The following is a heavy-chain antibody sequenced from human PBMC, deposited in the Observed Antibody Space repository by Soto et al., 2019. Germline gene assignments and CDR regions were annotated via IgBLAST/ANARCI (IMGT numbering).Heavy chain of an antibody. J-gene: IGHJ4*02. V-gene: IGHV3-23*01. D-gene: IGHD6-19*01. CDR2: ISGPGGST. Sequence: GGSLRLSCAASGFTFTKFAMSWVRQAPGKGLEWVASISGPGGSTNYAESVKGRFTISRDNSNDTVSLQMNSLRVEDTALYFSAKDRRIAVSNFDYWGQGTLVTVSS. CDR3: AKDRRIAVSNFDY. CDR1: GFTFTKFA.